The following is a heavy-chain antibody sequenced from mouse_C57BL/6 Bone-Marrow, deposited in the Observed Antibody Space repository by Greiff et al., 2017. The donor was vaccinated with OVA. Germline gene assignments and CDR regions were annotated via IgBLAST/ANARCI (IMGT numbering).Heavy chain of an antibody. CDR1: GFNIKDYY. V-gene: IGHV14-2*01. J-gene: IGHJ2*01. CDR2: IDPEDGET. Sequence: EVQVVESGAELVKPGASVKLSCTASGFNIKDYYMHWVKQRTEQGLEWIGRIDPEDGETKYAPKFQGKATITADTSSNTAYLQLSSLTSEDTAVYYCAHAFGTTVVGRDYWGQGTTLTVSS. CDR3: AHAFGTTVVGRDY. D-gene: IGHD1-1*01.